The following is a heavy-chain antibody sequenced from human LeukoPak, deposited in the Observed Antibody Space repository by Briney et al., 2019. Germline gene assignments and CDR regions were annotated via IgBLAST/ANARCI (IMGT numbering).Heavy chain of an antibody. J-gene: IGHJ4*02. D-gene: IGHD1-20*01. CDR1: GFTFSSYS. V-gene: IGHV3-21*01. CDR2: ISSSSSYI. Sequence: GGSLRLSCAASGFTFSSYSMNWVRQAPGKGLEWVSTISSSSSYIYYADSVKGRFTISRDNAKNSLYLRMNSLRAEDTAVYYCARARITGTTLPVDYWGQGTLVTVSS. CDR3: ARARITGTTLPVDY.